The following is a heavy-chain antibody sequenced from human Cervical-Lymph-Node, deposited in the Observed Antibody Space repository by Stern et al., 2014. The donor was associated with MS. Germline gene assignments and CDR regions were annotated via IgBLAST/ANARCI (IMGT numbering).Heavy chain of an antibody. CDR2: IYWDDDK. Sequence: EESGPTVVKPTQTLTLTCTFSGFSLTTTGVSVGWIRQPPGKALEWLALIYWDDDKRYSPSLKSRLTITKDTSKSQVVLTLTNVDPVDTATYYCVHSDVWGFFDYWGQGSLVTVSS. D-gene: IGHD7-27*01. CDR1: GFSLTTTGVS. J-gene: IGHJ4*02. V-gene: IGHV2-5*02. CDR3: VHSDVWGFFDY.